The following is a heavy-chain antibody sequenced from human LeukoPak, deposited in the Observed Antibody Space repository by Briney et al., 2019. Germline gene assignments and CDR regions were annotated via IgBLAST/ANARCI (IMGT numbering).Heavy chain of an antibody. Sequence: GGSLRLSCTASGFTFGDYAMSWFRQAPGKGLEWVGFIRSKAYGGTTEYAASVKGRFTISRDDSKSIAYLQMNSLKTEDTAVYYRTRAPLPRIVVVVFDYWGQGTLVTVSS. J-gene: IGHJ4*02. CDR1: GFTFGDYA. CDR3: TRAPLPRIVVVVFDY. D-gene: IGHD2-15*01. CDR2: IRSKAYGGTT. V-gene: IGHV3-49*03.